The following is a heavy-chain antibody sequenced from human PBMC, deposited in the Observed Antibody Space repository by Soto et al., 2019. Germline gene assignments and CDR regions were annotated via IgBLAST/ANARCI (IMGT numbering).Heavy chain of an antibody. V-gene: IGHV3-23*01. D-gene: IGHD1-26*01. CDR3: AKDRLGATPYCFDY. CDR2: ISGSGGTK. J-gene: IGHJ4*02. CDR1: GFTFSSYA. Sequence: EVQLLESGGGLVQPGGSLRLSCAASGFTFSSYAMSWVRQAPGKGLEWVSGISGSGGTKYHADSVKGPFTISRDNSKNTLYLQMNSPRAEDTPIYYCAKDRLGATPYCFDYWGQGTLVTVSS.